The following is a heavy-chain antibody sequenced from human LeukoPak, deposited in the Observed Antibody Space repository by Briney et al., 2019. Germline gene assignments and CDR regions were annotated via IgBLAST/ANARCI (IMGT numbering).Heavy chain of an antibody. J-gene: IGHJ4*02. Sequence: GRSLRLSCAVSGFTFRSYAVHWVRQAPGKGLEWVAVISYDGNNKYYADSVKGRFTISRDNSKNTLYLQMNSLSAEDTAVYYCARGPRGNSDLLNGLSPFDYWGQGTLVTVSS. CDR1: GFTFRSYA. D-gene: IGHD3-9*01. CDR3: ARGPRGNSDLLNGLSPFDY. V-gene: IGHV3-30*04. CDR2: ISYDGNNK.